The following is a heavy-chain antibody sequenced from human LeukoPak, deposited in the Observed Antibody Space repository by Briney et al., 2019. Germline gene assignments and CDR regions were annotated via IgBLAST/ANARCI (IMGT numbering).Heavy chain of an antibody. CDR3: ARDLNSGLDY. J-gene: IGHJ4*02. CDR1: GGSFSSGGYY. CDR2: IYYSGST. D-gene: IGHD3-22*01. Sequence: SETLSLTCTVSGGSFSSGGYYWSWIPKPPGKGLEWIGYIYYSGSTYYNPSLKSRVTISVDTSKNQFSLKLSSVTAADTAVYYCARDLNSGLDYWGQGTLVTVSS. V-gene: IGHV4-31*03.